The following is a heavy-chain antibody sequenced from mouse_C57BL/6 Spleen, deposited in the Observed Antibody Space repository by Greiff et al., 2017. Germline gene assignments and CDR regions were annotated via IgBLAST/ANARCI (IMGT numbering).Heavy chain of an antibody. Sequence: VQLKESGPGLVKPSQSLSLTCSVTGYSITSGYYWNWIRQFPGNKLEWMGYISYDGSNNYNPSLKNRISITRDTSKNQFFLKLNSVTTEDTATYYCARGPSPAWFAYWGQGTLVTVSA. CDR1: GYSITSGYY. CDR2: ISYDGSN. CDR3: ARGPSPAWFAY. J-gene: IGHJ3*01. V-gene: IGHV3-6*01.